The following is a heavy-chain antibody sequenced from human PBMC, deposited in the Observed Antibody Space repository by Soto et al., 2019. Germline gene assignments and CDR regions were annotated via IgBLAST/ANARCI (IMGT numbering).Heavy chain of an antibody. J-gene: IGHJ6*02. Sequence: QVQLQESGPGLVKPSQTLSLTCTVSGGSISSGGYYWSCIRQHPGKGLEWIGYIYYSGSTYYNPYLKSRVNRSVDTSKNQLSLKLSSVTAADTAVYYSARAYGSGYMDVWGQGTTVTVSS. CDR3: ARAYGSGYMDV. V-gene: IGHV4-31*03. D-gene: IGHD3-10*01. CDR1: GGSISSGGYY. CDR2: IYYSGST.